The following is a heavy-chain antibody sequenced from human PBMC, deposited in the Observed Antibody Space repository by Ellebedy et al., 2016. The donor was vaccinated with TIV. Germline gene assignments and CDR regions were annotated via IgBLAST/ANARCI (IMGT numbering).Heavy chain of an antibody. V-gene: IGHV1-18*01. J-gene: IGHJ6*03. Sequence: ASVKVSCXASGYSFASYGINWVRQAPGQGLEWMGWISTYNGKTESAQKFQGRVTMTTDTSTGTAYMELRSLTSDDTAVYYCARAPFKGSSGWYNPTYYYYHMDVWGSGTTVTVSS. CDR1: GYSFASYG. CDR2: ISTYNGKT. D-gene: IGHD6-19*01. CDR3: ARAPFKGSSGWYNPTYYYYHMDV.